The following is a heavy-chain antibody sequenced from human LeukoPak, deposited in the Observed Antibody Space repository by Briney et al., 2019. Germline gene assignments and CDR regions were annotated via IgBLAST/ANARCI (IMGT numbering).Heavy chain of an antibody. CDR3: ARYVVYGSGKYYFDY. CDR2: INYSGST. D-gene: IGHD3-10*01. CDR1: GGSVSSTTYF. Sequence: SETLSLTCTVSGGSVSSTTYFWSWIRQPAGKGLEWIASINYSGSTYYNPSLKSRVTISVDTSENQFSLKLSSVTAADTAVYYCARYVVYGSGKYYFDYWGQGTLVTVSS. V-gene: IGHV4-39*01. J-gene: IGHJ4*02.